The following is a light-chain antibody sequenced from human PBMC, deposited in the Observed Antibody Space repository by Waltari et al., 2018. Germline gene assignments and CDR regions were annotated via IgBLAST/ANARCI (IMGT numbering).Light chain of an antibody. CDR3: QAWDRSTVV. CDR2: QNN. Sequence: SYDLTQPPSVSVSPGQTANITCSGDTLGDRFACWYQQKPGQSPVLVIYQNNKRPPGIPERFSGSNSANTATLTISGTQAMDEADYYCQAWDRSTVVFGGGTKLTVL. V-gene: IGLV3-1*01. CDR1: TLGDRF. J-gene: IGLJ2*01.